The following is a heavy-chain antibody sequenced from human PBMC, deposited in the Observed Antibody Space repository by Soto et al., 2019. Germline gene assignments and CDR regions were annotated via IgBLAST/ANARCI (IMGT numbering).Heavy chain of an antibody. J-gene: IGHJ4*02. Sequence: QVLLVQSGAEVKKPGSSVKVSCKASGGTFNFYAISWVRQAPGQGLEWMGGIIPMFAAANYTQKFQGRVTIIADESTTTVYMELSSLRTEDTAVYYCAKEGPYDYVWGTIRKFDYWGQGTLVTVSS. CDR3: AKEGPYDYVWGTIRKFDY. D-gene: IGHD3-16*01. V-gene: IGHV1-69*01. CDR2: IIPMFAAA. CDR1: GGTFNFYA.